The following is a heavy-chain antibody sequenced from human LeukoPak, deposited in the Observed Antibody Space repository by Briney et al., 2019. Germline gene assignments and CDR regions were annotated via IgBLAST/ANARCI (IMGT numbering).Heavy chain of an antibody. CDR1: GFTFSSYA. CDR3: ARDLGDSIAVAGTDY. Sequence: GGSLRLSCAASGFTFSSYAMHWVRQAPGKGLEWVAVISYDGSNKYYADSVKGRFTISRDNSKNTLYLQMNSLRAEDTAVYYCARDLGDSIAVAGTDYWGQGTLVTVSS. V-gene: IGHV3-30*04. J-gene: IGHJ4*02. D-gene: IGHD6-19*01. CDR2: ISYDGSNK.